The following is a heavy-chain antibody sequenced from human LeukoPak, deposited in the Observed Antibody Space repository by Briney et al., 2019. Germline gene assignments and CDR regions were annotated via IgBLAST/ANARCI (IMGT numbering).Heavy chain of an antibody. J-gene: IGHJ6*03. Sequence: PGGSLRLSCAASGFTFRSYWMSWVRQAPGKGLEWVSSINNSGGSTYYADSVKGRFTISRDNSRNTLYLQMNSLRAEGTAVYYCAKNRDGYKTHYYYYYMDVWGKGTTVTISS. CDR1: GFTFRSYW. CDR3: AKNRDGYKTHYYYYYMDV. D-gene: IGHD5-24*01. CDR2: INNSGGST. V-gene: IGHV3-23*01.